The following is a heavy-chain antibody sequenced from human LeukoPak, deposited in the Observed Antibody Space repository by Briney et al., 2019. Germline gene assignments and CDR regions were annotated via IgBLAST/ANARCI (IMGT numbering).Heavy chain of an antibody. CDR1: GGSISSSNW. CDR3: ARGTLYSSSSLRRNDYYGMDV. Sequence: SGTLSLTCAVSGGSISSSNWWSWVRQPPGKGLEWIGEIYHSGSTNYNPSLKSRVTISVDTSKNQFSLKLSSVTAADTAVYYCARGTLYSSSSLRRNDYYGMDVWGQGTTVTVSS. CDR2: IYHSGST. V-gene: IGHV4-4*02. J-gene: IGHJ6*02. D-gene: IGHD6-6*01.